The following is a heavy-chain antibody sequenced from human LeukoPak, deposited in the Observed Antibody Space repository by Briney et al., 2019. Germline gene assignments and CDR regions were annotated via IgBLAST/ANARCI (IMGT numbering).Heavy chain of an antibody. J-gene: IGHJ6*03. Sequence: ASVKVSCKASGYTFTSYYMHWVRQAPGQGLEWMGIINPSGGSTSYAQKLQGRVTMTTDTSTSTAYMELRSLRSDDTAVYYCAREYSYYYYYMDVWGKGTTVTVSS. CDR2: INPSGGST. V-gene: IGHV1-46*01. CDR3: AREYSYYYYYMDV. CDR1: GYTFTSYY.